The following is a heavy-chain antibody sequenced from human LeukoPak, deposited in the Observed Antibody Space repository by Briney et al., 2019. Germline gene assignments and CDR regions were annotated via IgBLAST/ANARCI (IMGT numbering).Heavy chain of an antibody. Sequence: SETLSLTCTVSGGSIRSYYWSWIRQPPGKGLEWIGYFYYSGSANYNPSLKSRVTISLDTSKNQFSLKLSSVTAADTAVYYCARGISASGQYYFDYWGQGTLVTVSS. D-gene: IGHD6-13*01. V-gene: IGHV4-59*08. CDR3: ARGISASGQYYFDY. J-gene: IGHJ4*02. CDR2: FYYSGSA. CDR1: GGSIRSYY.